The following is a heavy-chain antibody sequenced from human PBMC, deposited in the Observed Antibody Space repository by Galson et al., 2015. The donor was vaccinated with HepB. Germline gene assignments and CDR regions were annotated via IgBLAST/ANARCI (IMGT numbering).Heavy chain of an antibody. CDR1: GFTVSSNY. V-gene: IGHV3-53*04. CDR3: ARDRRLYVPLTQRKYYYYYYGMDV. J-gene: IGHJ6*02. Sequence: SLRLSCAASGFTVSSNYMSWVRQAPGKGLEWVSVIYSGGSTYYADSVKGRFTISRHNSKNTLYLQMNSLRAEDTAVYYCARDRRLYVPLTQRKYYYYYYGMDVWGQGTTVTVSS. D-gene: IGHD5/OR15-5a*01. CDR2: IYSGGST.